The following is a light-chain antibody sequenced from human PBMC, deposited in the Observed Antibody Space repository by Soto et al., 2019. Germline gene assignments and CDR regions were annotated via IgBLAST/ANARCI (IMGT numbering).Light chain of an antibody. V-gene: IGKV1-5*03. CDR2: KAS. CDR3: QQYSSYWT. Sequence: DIQMTQSPSTLSASVGDRVTITCRASQSISSWLAWYQQKPGKAPKVLIYKASTLQSGVPSRFSGSGSGTEFTLTISSLQHDDFATYYCQQYSSYWTFGQGTKVEIK. J-gene: IGKJ1*01. CDR1: QSISSW.